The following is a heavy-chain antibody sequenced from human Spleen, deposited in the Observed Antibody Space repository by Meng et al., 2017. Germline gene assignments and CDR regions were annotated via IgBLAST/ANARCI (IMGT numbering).Heavy chain of an antibody. D-gene: IGHD6-19*01. CDR3: VRESVEGAEKGDY. Sequence: GESLKISCAASGFTFSRYWMDWVRQAPGKGLVWVSRTNGDGRSTVYADSVKGRFTVSRDNAKNTLYLRMNRLRAEDTAIYYGVRESVEGAEKGDYWGQGTLVTVSS. V-gene: IGHV3-74*01. J-gene: IGHJ4*02. CDR1: GFTFSRYW. CDR2: TNGDGRST.